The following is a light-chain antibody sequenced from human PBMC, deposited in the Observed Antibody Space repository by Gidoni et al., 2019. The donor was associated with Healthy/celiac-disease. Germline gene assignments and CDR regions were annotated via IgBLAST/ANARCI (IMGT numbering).Light chain of an antibody. V-gene: IGKV1-33*01. CDR1: QDISNY. CDR3: QQYDKRPPLT. J-gene: IGKJ4*01. Sequence: DIQMTHSPSSLSASVGDRVTITCQASQDISNYLNWYQQKQGKAPKLLIYDASNLAKGVPSRFSGSGSGTDFTFTISSLQPEDIATYYCQQYDKRPPLTFGGXTKVEIK. CDR2: DAS.